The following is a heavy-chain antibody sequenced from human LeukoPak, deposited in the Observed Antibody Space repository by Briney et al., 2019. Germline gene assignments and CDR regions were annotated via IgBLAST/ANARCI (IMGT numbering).Heavy chain of an antibody. CDR3: AIAAWCAEYFQH. V-gene: IGHV3-30*04. D-gene: IGHD4/OR15-4a*01. CDR1: GFTFSSYA. J-gene: IGHJ1*01. CDR2: ISYDGSNK. Sequence: GGSLRLSCAASGFTFSSYAMHWVRQAPGKGLEWVAVISYDGSNKYYADSVKGRFTISRDNSKNTLYLQMNSLRAEDTAVYYCAIAAWCAEYFQHWGQGTLVTVSS.